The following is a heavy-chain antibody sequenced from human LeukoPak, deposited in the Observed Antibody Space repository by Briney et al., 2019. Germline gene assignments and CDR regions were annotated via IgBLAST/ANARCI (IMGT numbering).Heavy chain of an antibody. D-gene: IGHD2-21*01. CDR1: GFTFSSYY. CDR2: IKQDGSEK. Sequence: AGASLRLSCAASGFTFSSYYMTWVRQAPGKGLEWVANIKQDGSEKYFADSVKGRFSISRDNSRNSLYLQIDSLRAEDTAVYYCARQSHYSTIDYWGQGTLVTVAS. CDR3: ARQSHYSTIDY. J-gene: IGHJ4*02. V-gene: IGHV3-7*01.